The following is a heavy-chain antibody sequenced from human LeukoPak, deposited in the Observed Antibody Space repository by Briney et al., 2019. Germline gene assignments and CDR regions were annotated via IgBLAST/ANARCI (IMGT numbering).Heavy chain of an antibody. J-gene: IGHJ4*02. CDR2: INPSSGGT. CDR3: ARRRSLGDYNFDY. CDR1: GYTFTGHY. V-gene: IGHV1-2*02. Sequence: ASVKVSCKASGYTFTGHYMHWVRQAPGQGLEWMGWINPSSGGTNYAQKFQGRVTMTRDTSISTAYMELSRLRSDDTAVYYCARRRSLGDYNFDYWGQGTLVTVSS. D-gene: IGHD3-16*01.